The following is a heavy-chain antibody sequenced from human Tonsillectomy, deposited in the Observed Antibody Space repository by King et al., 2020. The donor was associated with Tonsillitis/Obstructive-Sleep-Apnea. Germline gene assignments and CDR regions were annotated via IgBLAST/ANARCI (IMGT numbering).Heavy chain of an antibody. CDR1: GGTFSSHT. Sequence: GQLVQSGAEVKKPGSSVKLSCKASGGTFSSHTTSWVRQAPGQGLEWMGGIIPIFGKTNYAQKFQGRVTITADESTSTAYMELSSLRSKDTAVYYCARDSCNYRPLDYWGQGTLVTVSS. D-gene: IGHD4-11*01. J-gene: IGHJ4*02. CDR2: IIPIFGKT. V-gene: IGHV1-69*13. CDR3: ARDSCNYRPLDY.